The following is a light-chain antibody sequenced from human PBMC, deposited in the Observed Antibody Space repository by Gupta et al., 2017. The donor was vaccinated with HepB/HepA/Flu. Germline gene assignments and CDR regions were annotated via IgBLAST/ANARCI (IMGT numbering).Light chain of an antibody. J-gene: IGKJ1*01. CDR1: QSVSSS. Sequence: EVVFTQSPATLSLSPGERATLSCRASQSVSSSLAWYQQKPGQAPRLLIYAASNRATGIPARFSGSGSGTDFTLTISSLEPEDFAVYYCQQRSNWPPWTFGQGTKVEIK. CDR2: AAS. CDR3: QQRSNWPPWT. V-gene: IGKV3-11*01.